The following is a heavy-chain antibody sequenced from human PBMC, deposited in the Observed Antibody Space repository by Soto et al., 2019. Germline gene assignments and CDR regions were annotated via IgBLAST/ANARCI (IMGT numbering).Heavy chain of an antibody. CDR2: INHSGST. Sequence: SETLSLTCAVYGGSLSGYYWSWIRQPPGKGLEWIGEINHSGSTNYNPSLKSRVTISVDTSKNQFSLKLSSVTAADTAVYYCARSRRGYFDYWGQGTLVTVSS. CDR1: GGSLSGYY. CDR3: ARSRRGYFDY. D-gene: IGHD5-12*01. J-gene: IGHJ4*02. V-gene: IGHV4-34*01.